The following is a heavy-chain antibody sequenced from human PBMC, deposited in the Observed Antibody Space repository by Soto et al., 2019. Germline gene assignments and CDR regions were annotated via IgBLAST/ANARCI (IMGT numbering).Heavy chain of an antibody. CDR2: IWYDGSNK. CDR1: GFTFSSYG. D-gene: IGHD5-12*01. Sequence: QVQLVESGGGVVQPGRSLRLSCAASGFTFSSYGMHWVRQAPGKGLEWVAVIWYDGSNKYYADSVKGRFTISRDNSKNTLYLQVNSLRAEDTAVYYGARNGYNRLYYFDYSGQGTLVTVSS. CDR3: ARNGYNRLYYFDY. J-gene: IGHJ4*02. V-gene: IGHV3-33*01.